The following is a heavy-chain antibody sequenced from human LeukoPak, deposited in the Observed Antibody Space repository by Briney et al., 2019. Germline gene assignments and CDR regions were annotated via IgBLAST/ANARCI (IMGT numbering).Heavy chain of an antibody. J-gene: IGHJ4*02. Sequence: GGSLRLSCAASGFTFSSYSMNWVRQAPGKGLEWVSSISSSSSYIYYADSVKGRFTISRDNAENSLYLQMNSLRAEDTAVYYCARDPGCSSGWYYFDYWGQGTLVTVSS. CDR1: GFTFSSYS. CDR3: ARDPGCSSGWYYFDY. CDR2: ISSSSSYI. D-gene: IGHD6-19*01. V-gene: IGHV3-21*04.